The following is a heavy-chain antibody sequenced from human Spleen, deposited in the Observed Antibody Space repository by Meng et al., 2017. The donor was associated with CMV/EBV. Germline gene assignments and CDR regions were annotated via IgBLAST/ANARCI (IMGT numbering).Heavy chain of an antibody. J-gene: IGHJ4*02. V-gene: IGHV1-2*02. CDR1: GYTFTDYY. CDR2: INPASGGT. D-gene: IGHD1-1*01. CDR3: ARVLRERPPDN. Sequence: ASVKVSCKASGYTFTDYYIHWVRLAPGQGLEWMGLINPASGGTKYAQKFRGRVTMTRDTSISTAYMEWNRLRSDDTAIYYCARVLRERPPDNWGQGSLVTVSS.